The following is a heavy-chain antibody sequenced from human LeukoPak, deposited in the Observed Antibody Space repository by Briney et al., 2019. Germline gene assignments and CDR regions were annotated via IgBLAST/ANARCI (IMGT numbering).Heavy chain of an antibody. CDR1: GFTFSNYG. CDR3: ARSGSCFGYYYYMDV. J-gene: IGHJ6*03. Sequence: GGSLRLSCAASGFTFSNYGMSWVRQAPGKGLEWVSVISISGGSTYYADSVKGRFTISRDNSKNSLYLQMNSLRAEDTAVYYCARSGSCFGYYYYMDVWGKGTTVTVSS. V-gene: IGHV3-23*01. CDR2: ISISGGST. D-gene: IGHD1-26*01.